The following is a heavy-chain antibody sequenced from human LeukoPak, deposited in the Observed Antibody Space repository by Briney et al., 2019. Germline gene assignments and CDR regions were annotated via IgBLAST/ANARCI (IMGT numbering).Heavy chain of an antibody. V-gene: IGHV1-46*01. D-gene: IGHD3-9*01. J-gene: IGHJ4*02. Sequence: ASVKVSCKASGYTFTSYYMHWVRQAPGQGLEWMGIINPSGGSTSYAQKFQGRVTMTRDMSTSTVYMELSSLRSEDTAVYYCAREGDILTGYYRGYYFDYWGQGTLVTVSS. CDR2: INPSGGST. CDR1: GYTFTSYY. CDR3: AREGDILTGYYRGYYFDY.